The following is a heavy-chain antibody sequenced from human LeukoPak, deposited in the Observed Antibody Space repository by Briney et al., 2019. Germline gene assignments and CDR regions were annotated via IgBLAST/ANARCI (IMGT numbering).Heavy chain of an antibody. D-gene: IGHD3-16*01. V-gene: IGHV3-15*01. CDR2: MKSKTDGGTT. CDR1: GFTFSNAW. J-gene: IGHJ4*02. CDR3: TIYVSY. Sequence: GGSLRLSCAASGFTFSNAWMSWVRQAPGKGLEWVGRMKSKTDGGTTDYAAPVKGRFTISRDDSKNTLYLQMNSLKTEDTAVYYCTIYVSYWGQGTLVTVSS.